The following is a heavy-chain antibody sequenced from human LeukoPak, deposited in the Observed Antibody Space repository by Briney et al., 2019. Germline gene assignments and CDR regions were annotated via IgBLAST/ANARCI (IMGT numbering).Heavy chain of an antibody. D-gene: IGHD4-17*01. V-gene: IGHV1-69*13. CDR1: GYTFTSYA. CDR2: FVPIFGIT. Sequence: ASVKVSCKASGYTFTSYAMHWVRQAPGQGLEWMGRFVPIFGITKYSQKLQGRLTITADESTSTAYMELRSLRSDDTAVYYCARVGLATVTTKRGAFDIWGQGTMVTVSS. CDR3: ARVGLATVTTKRGAFDI. J-gene: IGHJ3*02.